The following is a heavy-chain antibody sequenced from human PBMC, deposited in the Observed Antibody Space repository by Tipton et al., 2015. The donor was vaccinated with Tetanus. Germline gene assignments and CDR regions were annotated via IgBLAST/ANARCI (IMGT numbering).Heavy chain of an antibody. Sequence: TLSLTCAVSSVSMRNGGYSWSWIRQPPGKGLEWIGYIYHSGGSYYNPSLKSRVTMSVDLSNNQFSLSLTSVTAADTAVYYCARAPYSSPGKFYVDSWGQGILVTVSS. D-gene: IGHD4-11*01. J-gene: IGHJ4*02. CDR1: SVSMRNGGYS. V-gene: IGHV4-30-2*01. CDR2: IYHSGGS. CDR3: ARAPYSSPGKFYVDS.